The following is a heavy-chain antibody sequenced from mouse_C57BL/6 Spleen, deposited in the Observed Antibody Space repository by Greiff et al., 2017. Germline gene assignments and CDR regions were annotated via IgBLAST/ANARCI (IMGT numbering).Heavy chain of an antibody. CDR1: GFTFSSYA. D-gene: IGHD2-2*01. V-gene: IGHV5-4*03. CDR2: LSDGGSYT. Sequence: EVKLVESGGGLVKPGGSLKLSCAASGFTFSSYAMSWVRQTPEKRLEWVATLSDGGSYTYYPDNVKGRFTISRDNAKNNLYLQMSHLKSEDTAMYYCARGEGYGNDLDYWGQGTTLTVSS. J-gene: IGHJ2*01. CDR3: ARGEGYGNDLDY.